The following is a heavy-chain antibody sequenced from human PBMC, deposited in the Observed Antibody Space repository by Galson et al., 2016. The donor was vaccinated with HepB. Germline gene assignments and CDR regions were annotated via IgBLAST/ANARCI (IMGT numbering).Heavy chain of an antibody. Sequence: CAASGFTFDDYAMHWVRQAPGKGLEWVSSISWNSDRVGYGDSVKGRFPSSRDNAENSLYLQMNSLTTDDTALYYCARAPSYSSGPYPYFDYWGRGTLVTVAS. CDR1: GFTFDDYA. CDR2: ISWNSDRV. J-gene: IGHJ4*02. D-gene: IGHD6-19*01. V-gene: IGHV3-9*01. CDR3: ARAPSYSSGPYPYFDY.